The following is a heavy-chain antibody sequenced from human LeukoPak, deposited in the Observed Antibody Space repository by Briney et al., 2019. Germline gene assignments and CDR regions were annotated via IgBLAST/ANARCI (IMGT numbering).Heavy chain of an antibody. CDR3: ARVPNAYYYDSSGYYYQYYFDY. D-gene: IGHD3-22*01. Sequence: ASVKVSCKASGYTFTSYDINWVRQATGQGLEWMGWMNPNSGNTGYAQKFQGRVTMTRNTSISTAYMELRSLRSDDTAVYYCARVPNAYYYDSSGYYYQYYFDYWGQGTLVTVSS. J-gene: IGHJ4*02. CDR2: MNPNSGNT. CDR1: GYTFTSYD. V-gene: IGHV1-8*01.